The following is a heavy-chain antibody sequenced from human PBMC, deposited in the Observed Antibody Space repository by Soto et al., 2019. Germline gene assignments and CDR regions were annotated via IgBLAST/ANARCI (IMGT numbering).Heavy chain of an antibody. J-gene: IGHJ3*02. V-gene: IGHV3-64D*06. CDR2: ISSNGGST. CDR1: GFTFSSYA. Sequence: GGSLRLSCSASGFTFSSYAMHWVRQAPGKGLEYVSAISSNGGSTYYADSVKGRFTISRDNSKNKLYLQMSMLRAEDTAVDYCVKDWGPAGEVGTSYAFDIWGQGTMVTVSS. D-gene: IGHD1-26*01. CDR3: VKDWGPAGEVGTSYAFDI.